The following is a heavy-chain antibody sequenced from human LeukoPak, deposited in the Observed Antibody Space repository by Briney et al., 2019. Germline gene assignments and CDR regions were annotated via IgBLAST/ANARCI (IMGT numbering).Heavy chain of an antibody. CDR2: IYYSGST. J-gene: IGHJ4*02. CDR1: GGSISSGGYS. D-gene: IGHD3-22*01. CDR3: ARHDDSSGYYIPGFDY. V-gene: IGHV4-61*08. Sequence: PSETLSLTCTVSGGSISSGGYSWSWIRQPPGKGLEWIGYIYYSGSTNYNPSLKNRVTISVDPSKNQFSLKLSSVTAADTAVYYCARHDDSSGYYIPGFDYWGQGTLVTVSS.